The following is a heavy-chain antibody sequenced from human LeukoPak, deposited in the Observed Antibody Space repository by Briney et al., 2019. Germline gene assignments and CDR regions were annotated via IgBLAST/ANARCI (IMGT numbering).Heavy chain of an antibody. J-gene: IGHJ4*02. V-gene: IGHV3-7*01. D-gene: IGHD3-22*01. CDR2: IKQDGSEK. CDR3: ARGLYYYDSSGYSWG. CDR1: GFTFSSYR. Sequence: GGSLRLSCAASGFTFSSYRMSWVRQAPGKGLEWVANIKQDGSEKYYVDSVKGRFTISRDNAKNSLYLQMNSLRAEDTAVYYCARGLYYYDSSGYSWGWGQGTLVTVSS.